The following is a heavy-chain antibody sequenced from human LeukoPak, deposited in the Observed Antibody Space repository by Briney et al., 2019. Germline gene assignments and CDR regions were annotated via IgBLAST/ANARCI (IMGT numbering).Heavy chain of an antibody. J-gene: IGHJ4*02. V-gene: IGHV3-23*01. CDR2: ISGSGGST. CDR1: GFIFSSYA. D-gene: IGHD2-15*01. CDR3: AKLFSGPGPVVVALWYFDY. Sequence: GXXLRLSCAASGFIFSSYAMSWVRQAPGKGLEWVSVISGSGGSTYYADSVKGRFTICRDNCKNTLYLQMNSLRAEDTAVYYCAKLFSGPGPVVVALWYFDYWGQGTLVTVSS.